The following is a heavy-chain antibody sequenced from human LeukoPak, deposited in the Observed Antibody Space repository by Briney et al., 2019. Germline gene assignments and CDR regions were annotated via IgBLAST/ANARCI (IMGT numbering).Heavy chain of an antibody. J-gene: IGHJ3*02. CDR2: ISYDGSNK. CDR1: GFTFSSYA. CDR3: ARGRDSSGYDAFDI. V-gene: IGHV3-30-3*01. Sequence: GRSLRLSCAASGFTFSSYAMHWVRQAPGKGLEWVAVISYDGSNKYYADSVKGRFTISRDNSKNTLYLQMNSLRAEDTAVYYCARGRDSSGYDAFDIWGQGTMVTVSS. D-gene: IGHD3-22*01.